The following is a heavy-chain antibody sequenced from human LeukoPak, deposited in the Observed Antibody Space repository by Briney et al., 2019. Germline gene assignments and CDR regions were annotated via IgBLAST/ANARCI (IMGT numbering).Heavy chain of an antibody. Sequence: GGSLRLSCAASGFTVSSNYMSWVRQAPGKGLEWVSIIYSGGDTYYADSAKGRFPITRDDFKNTPYLQMNSLRTDNTAVYYCASGRSWYYYWGQGTLVTVSS. CDR1: GFTVSSNY. D-gene: IGHD3-3*01. J-gene: IGHJ4*02. CDR2: IYSGGDT. CDR3: ASGRSWYYY. V-gene: IGHV3-66*02.